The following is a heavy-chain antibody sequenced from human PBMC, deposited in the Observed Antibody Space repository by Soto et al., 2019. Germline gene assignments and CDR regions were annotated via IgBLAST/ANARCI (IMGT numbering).Heavy chain of an antibody. CDR2: IIPIFGTA. Sequence: QVQLVQSGAEVKKPGSSVKVSCKASGGTFRNYAISWVRQAPGQGLEWMGGIIPIFGTANYAQKFQGRVTITADESTSTAYMSLSSLRSEDTAVYSCARDSSGWHNWFDPWGKGTLVTVSS. D-gene: IGHD6-19*01. J-gene: IGHJ5*02. CDR1: GGTFRNYA. CDR3: ARDSSGWHNWFDP. V-gene: IGHV1-69*12.